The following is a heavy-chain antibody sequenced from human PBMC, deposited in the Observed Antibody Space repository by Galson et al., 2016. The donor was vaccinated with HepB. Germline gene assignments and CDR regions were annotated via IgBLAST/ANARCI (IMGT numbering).Heavy chain of an antibody. CDR2: FSGLGDRT. CDR1: EFMFTNYV. D-gene: IGHD6-19*01. V-gene: IGHV3-23*01. CDR3: SGERESPDYSGSYMYRYYFGMDV. Sequence: SLRLSYAGSEFMFTNYVTSWVRQAPGKGLEWVSGFSGLGDRTYYADSVKGRFTISRDYSKNMLYLQMNSLKTEDTAVYYCSGERESPDYSGSYMYRYYFGMDVWGQGTTVTVSS. J-gene: IGHJ6*02.